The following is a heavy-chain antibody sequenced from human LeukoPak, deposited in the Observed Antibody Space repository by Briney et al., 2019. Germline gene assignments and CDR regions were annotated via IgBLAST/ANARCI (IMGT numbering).Heavy chain of an antibody. J-gene: IGHJ6*03. V-gene: IGHV4-59*11. CDR3: ARESRCSGGSCYAYYYYYMDV. CDR1: GGSISSHY. Sequence: SETLSLTCTVSGGSISSHYWSWIRQPPGKGLEWIGYIYYSGSTNYNPSLKSRVTISVDTSKSQFSLKLSSVTAADTAVYYCARESRCSGGSCYAYYYYYMDVWGKGTTVTVSS. D-gene: IGHD2-15*01. CDR2: IYYSGST.